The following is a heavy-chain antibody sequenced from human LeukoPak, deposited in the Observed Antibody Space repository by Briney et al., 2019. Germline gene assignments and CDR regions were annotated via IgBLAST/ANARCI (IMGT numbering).Heavy chain of an antibody. V-gene: IGHV4-59*01. CDR3: ARGKDYYDTSGYPTFHY. Sequence: PSGTLSLTCTVSGGSISSYYWSWIRQPPGKGLEWIGYIYYSGSTNHNPSLKSRVTISVDTSKNQLSLKLTSVLAADTAVYYCARGKDYYDTSGYPTFHYWGQGTLVTVSS. CDR1: GGSISSYY. CDR2: IYYSGST. D-gene: IGHD3-22*01. J-gene: IGHJ4*02.